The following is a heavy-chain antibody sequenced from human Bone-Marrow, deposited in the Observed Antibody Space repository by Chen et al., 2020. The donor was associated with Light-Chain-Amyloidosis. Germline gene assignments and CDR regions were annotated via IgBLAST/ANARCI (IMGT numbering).Heavy chain of an antibody. CDR3: AGHYYDSNAYYTFDY. CDR1: GGSFTSYH. J-gene: IGHJ4*02. CDR2: IYHSGST. D-gene: IGHD3-22*01. Sequence: QVQLQESGPGLVKPSETLSLTCSVSGGSFTSYHWSWIRQPPGKGLEWIGYIYHSGSTNYNPSLKSRVTISIEKSKNQFSLNLRSLTAADTAVYYCAGHYYDSNAYYTFDYWGQGALVTVSS. V-gene: IGHV4-59*01.